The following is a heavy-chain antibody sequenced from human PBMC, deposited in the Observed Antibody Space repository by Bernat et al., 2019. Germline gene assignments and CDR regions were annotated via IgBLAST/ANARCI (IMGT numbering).Heavy chain of an antibody. J-gene: IGHJ4*02. V-gene: IGHV3-30-3*01. Sequence: QVQLVESGGGVVQPGRSLRLSCAASGFTFSSYAMHWVRQAPGKGLEWVAVISYDGSNKYYADSVKGRFTISRDNSKNTLYLRMNSLRAEDTAVYYCARDRWLYYFDYWGQGTLVTVSS. CDR3: ARDRWLYYFDY. CDR1: GFTFSSYA. CDR2: ISYDGSNK. D-gene: IGHD5-12*01.